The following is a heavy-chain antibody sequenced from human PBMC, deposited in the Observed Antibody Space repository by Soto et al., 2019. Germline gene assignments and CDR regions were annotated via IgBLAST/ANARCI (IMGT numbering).Heavy chain of an antibody. CDR2: IYYSGST. Sequence: SDTLSLTCTVSSGSISSSSYYWVLISHPPWKWLEWIGSIYYSGSTYYNPSLKSRVTISVDTSKNQFSLKLSSVTAADTAVYYCARLEANRYGDYVMTFEYWGQGTLVTVSS. J-gene: IGHJ4*02. D-gene: IGHD4-17*01. CDR3: ARLEANRYGDYVMTFEY. V-gene: IGHV4-39*01. CDR1: SGSISSSSYY.